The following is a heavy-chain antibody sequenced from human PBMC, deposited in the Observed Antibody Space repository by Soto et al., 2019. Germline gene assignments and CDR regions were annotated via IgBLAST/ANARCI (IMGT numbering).Heavy chain of an antibody. CDR2: IYYSGST. D-gene: IGHD4-17*01. Sequence: SETRSHARTVAGGCICRYSWDRFRQPPGKGLEWIGSIYYSGSTYYNPSLKSRVTISVDTSKNQFSLKLSSVTAADTAVYYCARQFSVYGDYGRYFDFWGQGTLVTVSS. CDR1: GGCICRYS. CDR3: ARQFSVYGDYGRYFDF. J-gene: IGHJ4*02. V-gene: IGHV4-39*01.